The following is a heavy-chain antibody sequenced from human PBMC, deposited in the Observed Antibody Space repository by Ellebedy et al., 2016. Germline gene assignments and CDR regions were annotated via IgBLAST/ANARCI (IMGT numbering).Heavy chain of an antibody. CDR3: ARGGPDTAMISGGSYGMDA. D-gene: IGHD5-18*01. J-gene: IGHJ6*02. V-gene: IGHV3-30-3*01. CDR2: ISHDGTNK. CDR1: RFTFSTYA. Sequence: GESLKISXSASRFTFSTYAMDWVRQAPGKGLEWVGVISHDGTNKYWADSVKGRFTISRDNSKDTLFLHMNSLREEDTAVYYCARGGPDTAMISGGSYGMDAWGQGTTVTVSS.